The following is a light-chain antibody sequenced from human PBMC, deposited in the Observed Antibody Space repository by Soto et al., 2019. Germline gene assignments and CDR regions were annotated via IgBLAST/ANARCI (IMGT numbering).Light chain of an antibody. J-gene: IGKJ1*01. CDR2: AAS. Sequence: EIVLTQSPGTLSLSPGERATLSCRASQSVSSYYLAWYQQKPGQAPRLLIYAASSRATGIPDRFSGGGSGTDFTLTISRLEPEDFAVYYCQQCGSSPWTVGQGTKVDI. CDR3: QQCGSSPWT. V-gene: IGKV3-20*01. CDR1: QSVSSYY.